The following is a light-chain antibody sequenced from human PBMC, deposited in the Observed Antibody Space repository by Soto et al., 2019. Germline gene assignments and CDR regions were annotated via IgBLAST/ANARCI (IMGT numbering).Light chain of an antibody. J-gene: IGKJ5*01. CDR2: GAS. CDR3: QQYGSSHRIT. Sequence: EIVFTQSPGTLSLSPGERSTLSCRASQSVSSSYLAWYQQKPGQAPRLLIYGASSRANGIPDRFSGSGSGTDLTLTISRLEPEDFAVYDCQQYGSSHRITFGQGTRLEIK. V-gene: IGKV3-20*01. CDR1: QSVSSSY.